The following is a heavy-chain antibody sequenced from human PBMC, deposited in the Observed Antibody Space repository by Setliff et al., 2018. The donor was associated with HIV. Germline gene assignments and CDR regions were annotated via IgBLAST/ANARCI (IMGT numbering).Heavy chain of an antibody. CDR1: GFSLSNTRMG. V-gene: IGHV2-26*01. CDR2: IFPNDEK. J-gene: IGHJ4*02. D-gene: IGHD3-10*01. CDR3: VHRQYYGSGSFDY. Sequence: SGPTLVNPTETLTLTCTVSGFSLSNTRMGVSWIRQPPGKALEWLAHIFPNDEKSYSASLKSRVTISEDTSKSQVVLIMANMDPVDTGTYYCVHRQYYGSGSFDYWGQGTLVTVSS.